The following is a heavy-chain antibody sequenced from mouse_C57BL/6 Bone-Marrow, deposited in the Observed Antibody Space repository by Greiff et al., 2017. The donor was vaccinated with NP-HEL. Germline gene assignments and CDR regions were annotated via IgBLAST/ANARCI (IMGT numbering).Heavy chain of an antibody. V-gene: IGHV1-69*01. CDR3: AREYYGSSFFAY. CDR1: GYTFTSSW. D-gene: IGHD1-1*01. J-gene: IGHJ3*01. Sequence: QVQLQQSGAELVMPGASVKLSCKASGYTFTSSWMHWVKQRPGQGLEWIGEIDPSDSYTNYNQKFKGKSPLTVDKSSSTAYMQLSSLTSEDSAVYYCAREYYGSSFFAYWGQGTLVTVSA. CDR2: IDPSDSYT.